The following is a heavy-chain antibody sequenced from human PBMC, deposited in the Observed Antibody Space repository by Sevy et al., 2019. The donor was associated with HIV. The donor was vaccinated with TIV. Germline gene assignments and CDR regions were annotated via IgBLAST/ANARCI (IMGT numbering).Heavy chain of an antibody. V-gene: IGHV4-39*01. CDR2: IYYSGST. CDR3: ARLIAVAGTDAFDI. J-gene: IGHJ3*02. Sequence: SETLSLTCTVSGGSISSSSYYWGWIRQPPGKGLEWIGSIYYSGSTYYNPSLKSRVTISVDTSKNQFSLKLSSVTAADTAVYYYARLIAVAGTDAFDIWGQGTMVTVSS. CDR1: GGSISSSSYY. D-gene: IGHD6-19*01.